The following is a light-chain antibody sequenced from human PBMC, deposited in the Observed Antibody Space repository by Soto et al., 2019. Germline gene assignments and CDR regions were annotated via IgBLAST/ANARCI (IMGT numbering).Light chain of an antibody. CDR1: QSVRSN. CDR3: HQRQYWPPIT. CDR2: GAS. Sequence: EIVITQSPATLSMSPGERATLSCRASQSVRSNLAWYHQKPGQAPRLLIYGASTRATGIPARFSGSGSGTDFTLTISSLEPEDFAVYYCHQRQYWPPITFGQGTRLEIK. V-gene: IGKV3D-15*01. J-gene: IGKJ5*01.